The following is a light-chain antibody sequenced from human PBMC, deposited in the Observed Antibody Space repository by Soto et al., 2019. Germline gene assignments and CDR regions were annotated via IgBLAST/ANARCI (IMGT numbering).Light chain of an antibody. CDR3: QQYNNWWT. J-gene: IGKJ1*01. CDR1: QSVSNN. Sequence: EIVMTQSPATLSLSPGERATLSCRASQSVSNNLACYQKKPGQAPSLLIYGASTSATGIPDRFSGSGSGTEFTLTISSLQSEDFAFYYCQQYNNWWTFGQGTRVEIK. CDR2: GAS. V-gene: IGKV3-15*01.